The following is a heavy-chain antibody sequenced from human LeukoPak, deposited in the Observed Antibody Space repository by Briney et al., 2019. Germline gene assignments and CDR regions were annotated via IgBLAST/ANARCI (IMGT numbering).Heavy chain of an antibody. D-gene: IGHD3-3*01. CDR2: MNPNSDNT. Sequence: GASVKVSCKASGYTFTSYDINWVRQATGQGLEWMGWMNPNSDNTGYAQKFQGRVTITRNTSISTAYMELSSLRSEDTAVYYCARGRPDDDFCSDFLYYYYYYMDVWGKGTTVTVSS. V-gene: IGHV1-8*03. CDR1: GYTFTSYD. CDR3: ARGRPDDDFCSDFLYYYYYYMDV. J-gene: IGHJ6*03.